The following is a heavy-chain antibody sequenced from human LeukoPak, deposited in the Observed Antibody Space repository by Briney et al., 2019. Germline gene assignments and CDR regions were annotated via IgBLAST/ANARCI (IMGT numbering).Heavy chain of an antibody. CDR1: GFTFSSYG. CDR2: IRYDGSNK. Sequence: PGGSLRLSCAASGFTFSSYGMHWVRQAPGKGLELVAFIRYDGSNKYYADSVKGRFTISRDNSKNTLYLQMNSLRAEDTAVYYCAKDIAVSGIYYYYYMDVWGKGTTVTVSS. D-gene: IGHD6-19*01. CDR3: AKDIAVSGIYYYYYMDV. J-gene: IGHJ6*03. V-gene: IGHV3-30*02.